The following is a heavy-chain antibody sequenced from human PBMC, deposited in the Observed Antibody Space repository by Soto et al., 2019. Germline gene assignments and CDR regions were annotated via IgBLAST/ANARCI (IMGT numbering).Heavy chain of an antibody. Sequence: GGSLRLSCAASGFTVSSNYMSWVRQAPGKGLEWVSVIYSGGSTYYADSVKGRFTISRDNSKNTLYLQMNSLRAEDTAVYYCARDTRPERVVISAFDIWGQGTMVTVSS. D-gene: IGHD3-3*01. CDR1: GFTVSSNY. CDR2: IYSGGST. CDR3: ARDTRPERVVISAFDI. J-gene: IGHJ3*02. V-gene: IGHV3-53*01.